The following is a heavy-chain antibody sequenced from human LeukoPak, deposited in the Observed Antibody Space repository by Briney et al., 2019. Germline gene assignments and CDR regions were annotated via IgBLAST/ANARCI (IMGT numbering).Heavy chain of an antibody. CDR2: INTNTGNP. Sequence: GASVKVSCKASGYTFTSYAMNWVRQAPGQGLEWMGWINTNTGNPTYAQGFTGRFVFSLDTSVSTAYLQISSLKAEDTAVYYCASLGYCSSTSCPGVGIWGQGTMVTVSS. D-gene: IGHD2-2*01. V-gene: IGHV7-4-1*02. CDR1: GYTFTSYA. J-gene: IGHJ3*02. CDR3: ASLGYCSSTSCPGVGI.